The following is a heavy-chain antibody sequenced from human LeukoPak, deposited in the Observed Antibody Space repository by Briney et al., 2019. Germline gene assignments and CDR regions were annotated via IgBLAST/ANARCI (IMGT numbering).Heavy chain of an antibody. CDR3: AREVTVTTLWHYYYYMDV. J-gene: IGHJ6*03. V-gene: IGHV1-69*05. CDR2: IIPIFGTA. Sequence: KISCKGCGYSITSYWIGWVRQAPGQGLEWMGRIIPIFGTANYARKFQGRVTITTDESTSTAYMELSSLRSEDTAVYYCAREVTVTTLWHYYYYMDVWGKGTTVTVSS. CDR1: GYSITSYW. D-gene: IGHD4-17*01.